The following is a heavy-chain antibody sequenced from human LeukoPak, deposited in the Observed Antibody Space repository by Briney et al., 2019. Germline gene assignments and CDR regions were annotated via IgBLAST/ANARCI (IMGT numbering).Heavy chain of an antibody. Sequence: ASVKVSCKVSGYTLTELSMHWVRQAPGKGLEWMGGFDPEDGETIYAQKFQGRVTMTEDTSTDTAYMELSSLRSEDTAVYYCATDRSGSSALDYWGQGTLVTVSS. CDR2: FDPEDGET. J-gene: IGHJ4*02. CDR3: ATDRSGSSALDY. V-gene: IGHV1-24*01. CDR1: GYTLTELS. D-gene: IGHD1-26*01.